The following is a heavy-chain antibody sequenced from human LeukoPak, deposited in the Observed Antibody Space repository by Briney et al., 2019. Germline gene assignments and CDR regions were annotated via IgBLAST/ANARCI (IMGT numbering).Heavy chain of an antibody. D-gene: IGHD2-15*01. CDR1: GFTFSSYS. J-gene: IGHJ4*02. Sequence: GGSLRLSCAASGFTFSSYSMNWVRQAPGKGLEWVSSVSSSSSYIYYADSVKGRFTISRDNAKNSLYLQMNSLRAEDTAVYYCARAPLGYCSGGSCYDLDYWGQGTLVTVSS. CDR3: ARAPLGYCSGGSCYDLDY. V-gene: IGHV3-21*01. CDR2: VSSSSSYI.